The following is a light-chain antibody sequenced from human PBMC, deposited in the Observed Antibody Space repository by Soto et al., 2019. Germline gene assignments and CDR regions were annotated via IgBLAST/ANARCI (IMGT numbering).Light chain of an antibody. CDR1: PSVSSRY. Sequence: EIVLTQSPGTLSLSPGDRATLSCRASPSVSSRYLAWYQQKPGQAPRLLISGASTRATGIPDRFSGSGSGTDFTLTISRLEPEDFAVYYCQQYGNSRWTFGQGTKVEIK. CDR2: GAS. CDR3: QQYGNSRWT. V-gene: IGKV3-20*01. J-gene: IGKJ1*01.